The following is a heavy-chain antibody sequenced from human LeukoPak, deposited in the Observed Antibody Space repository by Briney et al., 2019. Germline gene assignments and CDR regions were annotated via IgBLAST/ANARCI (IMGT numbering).Heavy chain of an antibody. Sequence: GGSLRLSCAASGFTFSSYGMHWVRQAPGKGLEWVAVIWYDGSNKYYADSVKGRFTISRDNSKNTPYLQMNSLRAEDTAVYYCARDAEDIVVVPAAIPGWFDPWGQGTLVTVSS. D-gene: IGHD2-2*02. CDR2: IWYDGSNK. V-gene: IGHV3-33*01. CDR3: ARDAEDIVVVPAAIPGWFDP. J-gene: IGHJ5*02. CDR1: GFTFSSYG.